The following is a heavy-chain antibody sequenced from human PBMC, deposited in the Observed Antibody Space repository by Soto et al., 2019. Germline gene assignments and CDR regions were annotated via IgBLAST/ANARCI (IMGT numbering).Heavy chain of an antibody. D-gene: IGHD1-26*01. V-gene: IGHV1-69*01. J-gene: IGHJ6*02. Sequence: QVQLVQSGAEVKKPGSSVKVSCEASGGTFSSYPINWVRQAPGQGLEWMGGIIPFFGTSNYAQKSQGRVTITADDATSTAYMELRSLRPEDTAFYYCARVGHITNYGMAVWGQGTTVTVS. CDR2: IIPFFGTS. CDR1: GGTFSSYP. CDR3: ARVGHITNYGMAV.